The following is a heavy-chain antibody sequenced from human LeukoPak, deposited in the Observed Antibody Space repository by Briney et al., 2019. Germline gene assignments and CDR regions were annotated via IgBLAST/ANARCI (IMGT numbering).Heavy chain of an antibody. J-gene: IGHJ4*02. D-gene: IGHD3/OR15-3a*01. V-gene: IGHV3-15*01. CDR2: IKRKGDDGTI. CDR3: TAGTGRSDFDY. Sequence: PGGSLRLSCAASGFTFSNAWMSWVRQAPGRGLEWVGRIKRKGDDGTIDYAAPVKGRLSISRDDSKNTLYLPMNSLECEDTAVYYCTAGTGRSDFDYWGQGTLVTVSS. CDR1: GFTFSNAW.